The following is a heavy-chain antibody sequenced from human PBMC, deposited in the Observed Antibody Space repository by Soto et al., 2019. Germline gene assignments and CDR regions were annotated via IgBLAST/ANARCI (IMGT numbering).Heavy chain of an antibody. CDR2: IPQEGVDG. V-gene: IGHV3-7*03. D-gene: IGHD2-21*02. J-gene: IGHJ6*02. CDR3: ARDHLILPAHDFFYGSDV. CDR1: GFTFSMYS. Sequence: LRLSCEVSGFTFSMYSMSWVRQSPGKGLEWVAKIPQEGVDGHYADSVKGRFTISRDNGKNSLYLQLNNLRAEDTAVYYCARDHLILPAHDFFYGSDVWGRGATVTVSS.